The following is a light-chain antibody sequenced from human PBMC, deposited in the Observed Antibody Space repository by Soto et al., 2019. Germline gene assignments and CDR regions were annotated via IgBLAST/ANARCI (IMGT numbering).Light chain of an antibody. J-gene: IGKJ1*01. CDR2: GAS. CDR3: QQYGSSPRT. Sequence: ELVMTQSAATLSVSPGAGATLSCRASQSVSSKLAWYQQKPGQAPRLLIYGASTRATGTPDRFSVSVSGTDLTITISRLQPEDGEVYYGQQYGSSPRTFGQGTKVDIK. CDR1: QSVSSK. V-gene: IGKV3-15*01.